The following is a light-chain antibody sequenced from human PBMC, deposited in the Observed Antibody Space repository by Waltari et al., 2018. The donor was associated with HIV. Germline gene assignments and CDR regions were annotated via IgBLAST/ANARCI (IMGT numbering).Light chain of an antibody. CDR1: SSDVESYNL. J-gene: IGLJ1*01. CDR3: CSYVGWSTILYV. CDR2: EVS. Sequence: QPPLTQPASVSGSPGQSLTISCTGTSSDVESYNLVSWYKQHPGKAPKLMIYEVSKRPSGVSNRFSGSKSGNTASLTIPGLQAEDEADYYCCSYVGWSTILYVFGTGTKVTVL. V-gene: IGLV2-23*02.